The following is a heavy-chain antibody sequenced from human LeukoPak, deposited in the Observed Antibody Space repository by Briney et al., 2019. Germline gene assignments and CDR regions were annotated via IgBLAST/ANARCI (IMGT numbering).Heavy chain of an antibody. CDR1: GYSFTSYW. J-gene: IGHJ6*02. V-gene: IGHV5-10-1*01. CDR3: ARVRVTTSLYYYYGLDV. CDR2: IDPSDSYI. Sequence: GESLKISCKASGYSFTSYWIGWVRQMPGKGLEWMGRIDPSDSYINYSPSFQGHVTISADKSISTAYLQWSSLKASDTAMYYCARVRVTTSLYYYYGLDVWGQGTTVTVSS. D-gene: IGHD4-17*01.